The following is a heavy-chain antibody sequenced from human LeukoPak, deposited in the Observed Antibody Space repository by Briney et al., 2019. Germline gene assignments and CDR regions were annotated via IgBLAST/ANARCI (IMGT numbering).Heavy chain of an antibody. J-gene: IGHJ6*03. Sequence: SQTLSLTCTVSGGSISSGDYYWSWIRQPPGKGLEWIGYIYYSGSTYYNPSLKSRVTISVDTSKNQFSLKLSSVTAADTAVHYCARTIDCTNGVCEYYYYYMDVWGKGTTVTVSS. CDR2: IYYSGST. V-gene: IGHV4-30-4*01. CDR3: ARTIDCTNGVCEYYYYYMDV. D-gene: IGHD2-8*01. CDR1: GGSISSGDYY.